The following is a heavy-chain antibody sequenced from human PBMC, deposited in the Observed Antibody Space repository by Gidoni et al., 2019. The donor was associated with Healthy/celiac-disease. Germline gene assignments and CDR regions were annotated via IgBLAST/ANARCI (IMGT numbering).Heavy chain of an antibody. D-gene: IGHD3-10*01. CDR1: GYSISSGYS. J-gene: IGHJ4*02. CDR3: ARDGFGELFRFDY. CDR2: SYHSGNT. V-gene: IGHV4-38-2*02. Sequence: QVQLQESGPGLVTPSETLSLTCTVSGYSISSGYSWCWIRQPPGKGLDWIGRSYHSGNTYYNPSLKSRVTISVDTSKNQFSLKLSSVTAADTAVYYCARDGFGELFRFDYWGQGTLVTVSS.